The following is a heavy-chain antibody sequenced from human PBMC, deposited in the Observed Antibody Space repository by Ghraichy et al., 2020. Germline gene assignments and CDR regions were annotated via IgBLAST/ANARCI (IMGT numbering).Heavy chain of an antibody. V-gene: IGHV4-34*01. D-gene: IGHD2-2*01. CDR1: GGSFSGYY. CDR2: INHSGST. Sequence: SQTLSLTCAVYGGSFSGYYWSWIRQPPGKGLEWIGEINHSGSTNYNPSLKSRVTISVDTSKNQFSLKLSSVTAADTAVYYCARGRRGVVVPAAMFSKSNWFDPWGQGTLVTVSS. CDR3: ARGRRGVVVPAAMFSKSNWFDP. J-gene: IGHJ5*02.